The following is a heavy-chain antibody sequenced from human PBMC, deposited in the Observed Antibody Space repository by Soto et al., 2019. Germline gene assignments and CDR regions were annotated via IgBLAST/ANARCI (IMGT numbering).Heavy chain of an antibody. CDR2: IIPIFGTA. J-gene: IGHJ6*02. CDR1: GGTFSSYA. CDR3: AREGPAPAPSPMDV. V-gene: IGHV1-69*13. Sequence: WASVKVSCKASGGTFSSYAISWVRQAPGQGLEWMGGIIPIFGTANYAQKFQGRVTITADESTSTAYMELSSLRSEDTAVYYCAREGPAPAPSPMDVWGQGTTVTVSS.